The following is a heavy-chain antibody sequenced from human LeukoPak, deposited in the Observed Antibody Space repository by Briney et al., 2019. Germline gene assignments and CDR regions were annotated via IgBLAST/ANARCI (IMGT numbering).Heavy chain of an antibody. CDR2: IRAYNGNT. J-gene: IGHJ6*02. D-gene: IGHD2-2*02. V-gene: IGHV1-18*01. CDR1: GYTFTSYG. CDR3: VRAPGYCSSTSCYTDYYYGMDV. Sequence: ASVTVSCKASGYTFTSYGISWGRHAPGQGLEWMGCIRAYNGNTNYAQKLQGRVTMTTDTSTSTAYMELRSLRSDDTAVYYCVRAPGYCSSTSCYTDYYYGMDVWGQGNTVTVSS.